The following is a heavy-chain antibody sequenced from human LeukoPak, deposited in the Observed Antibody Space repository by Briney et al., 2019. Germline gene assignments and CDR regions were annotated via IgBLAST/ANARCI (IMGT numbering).Heavy chain of an antibody. V-gene: IGHV3-23*01. CDR1: GFTFSSYA. J-gene: IGHJ4*02. D-gene: IGHD1-26*01. Sequence: GGSLRLSCAASGFTFSSYAMSWVRQAPGKGLEWVSAISGSGGSTYYADSVKGRFTISRDNSKNTLYLQMNSLRAEHTAVYYCAKDLDSGSYFDYWGQGTLVTVSS. CDR3: AKDLDSGSYFDY. CDR2: ISGSGGST.